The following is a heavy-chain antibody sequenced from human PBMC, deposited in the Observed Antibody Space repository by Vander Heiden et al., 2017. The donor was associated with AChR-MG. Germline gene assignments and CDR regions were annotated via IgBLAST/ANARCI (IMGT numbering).Heavy chain of an antibody. D-gene: IGHD6-19*01. CDR2: ISGSGGST. J-gene: IGHJ6*02. Sequence: EVQLLESGGGLVQPGGSLRLPRAASGFPFSSHPMSWVSQAPGKGLEWVSAISGSGGSTYYADSVKGRFTISRDKSKNTLYLQMNSLRAEDTAVYYCAKDPVAGPYYYYYGMDVWGQGTTVTVSS. CDR3: AKDPVAGPYYYYYGMDV. CDR1: GFPFSSHP. V-gene: IGHV3-23*01.